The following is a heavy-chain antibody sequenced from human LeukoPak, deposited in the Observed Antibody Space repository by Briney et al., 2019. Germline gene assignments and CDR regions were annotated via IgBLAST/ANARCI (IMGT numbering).Heavy chain of an antibody. CDR3: ARVGAVADPGWFDP. CDR1: GYTLTSYG. J-gene: IGHJ5*02. D-gene: IGHD6-19*01. CDR2: ISAYNGNT. Sequence: ASVKVSCKASGYTLTSYGISWVRQAPGQGLEWMGWISAYNGNTNYAQKLQGRVTMTTDTSTSTAYMELRSLRSDDTAVYYCARVGAVADPGWFDPWGQGTLVTVSS. V-gene: IGHV1-18*01.